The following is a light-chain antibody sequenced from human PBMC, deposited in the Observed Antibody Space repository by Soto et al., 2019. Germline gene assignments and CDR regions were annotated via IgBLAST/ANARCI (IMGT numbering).Light chain of an antibody. CDR1: QSISDT. V-gene: IGKV3-15*01. CDR3: QQYNNWPWT. Sequence: ENVLTQSPGTRSLSPGERAALSCRASQSISDTLAWYQQKPGQAPRLLIHGASTRATGFPGRFSGSGSGTDFTLTISSLQSEDFAVYYCQQYNNWPWTFGQGTKVDIK. CDR2: GAS. J-gene: IGKJ1*01.